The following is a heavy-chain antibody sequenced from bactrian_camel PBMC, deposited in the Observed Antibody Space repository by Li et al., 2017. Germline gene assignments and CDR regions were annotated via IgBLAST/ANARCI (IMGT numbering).Heavy chain of an antibody. V-gene: IGHV3S53*01. Sequence: HVQLVESGGDLVQLGGSLRLSCVASGFTFRIADMGWYRQAPGKERELVSMLRSSGTTTYADFVKGRFTISRDNGKNTLDLQMNNLKTEDTALYYCTMFDYWGQGTQVTVS. CDR2: LRSSGTT. J-gene: IGHJ4*01. CDR1: GFTFRIAD. CDR3: TMFDY.